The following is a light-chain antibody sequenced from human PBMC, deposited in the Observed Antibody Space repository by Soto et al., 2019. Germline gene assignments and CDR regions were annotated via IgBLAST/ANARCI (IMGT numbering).Light chain of an antibody. CDR2: WAS. J-gene: IGKJ3*01. CDR1: QSVLYSSSNKNY. Sequence: DIVMTQSPDSLAVSLGERATINCKSSQSVLYSSSNKNYLAWYQQKPGQPPKLLIYWASTRESGVPDRFSGSGSGTDFTLTISSLQAADVAVYYCQQYYTTPPTFGPGTKVDIK. CDR3: QQYYTTPPT. V-gene: IGKV4-1*01.